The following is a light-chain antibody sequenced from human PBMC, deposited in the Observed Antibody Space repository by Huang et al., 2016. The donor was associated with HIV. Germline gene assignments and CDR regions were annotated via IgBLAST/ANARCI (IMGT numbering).Light chain of an antibody. CDR3: QEYDSLPPWT. J-gene: IGKJ1*01. Sequence: DIQMTQSPSSLSASVGDRVTITCQASKDISNYLNWYLQKPGKAPKVLIYDASNLERGVPPRFSGSGSGTHFTFTISSLQPEDIATYYCQEYDSLPPWTFGQGTKVEIK. CDR1: KDISNY. CDR2: DAS. V-gene: IGKV1-33*01.